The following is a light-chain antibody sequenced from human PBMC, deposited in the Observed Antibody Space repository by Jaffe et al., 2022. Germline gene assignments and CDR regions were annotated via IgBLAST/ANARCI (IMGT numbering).Light chain of an antibody. CDR1: SLRTYY. CDR3: NSRDSSGNHLGV. J-gene: IGLJ3*02. V-gene: IGLV3-19*01. Sequence: SSELTQDPAVSVALGQTVRITCQGGSLRTYYASWYQQKPGQAPVVVIYGKNNRPSGIPDRFSGSSSGNTASLTITGAQAEDEADYYCNSRDSSGNHLGVFGGGTKLTVL. CDR2: GKN.